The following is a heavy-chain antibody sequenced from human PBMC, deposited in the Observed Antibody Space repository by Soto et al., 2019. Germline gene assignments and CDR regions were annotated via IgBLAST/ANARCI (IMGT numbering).Heavy chain of an antibody. CDR3: ARGRGWRDY. CDR2: MDPKSGNT. CDR1: GYTFTNYD. D-gene: IGHD2-15*01. Sequence: QVQLVQSGAEVKKPGASVKVSCKASGYTFTNYDINWVRQAPGQGLEWMGWMDPKSGNTDYAQKFQGRVTLTRNTYISTAYREVSSLSSEDTAVYFCARGRGWRDYWGQGTLVTVSS. J-gene: IGHJ4*02. V-gene: IGHV1-8*01.